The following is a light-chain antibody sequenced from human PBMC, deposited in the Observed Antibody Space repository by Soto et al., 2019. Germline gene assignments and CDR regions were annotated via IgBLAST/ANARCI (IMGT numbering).Light chain of an antibody. CDR1: QTIGSW. CDR2: DVS. J-gene: IGKJ1*01. Sequence: DIQMTQSPSTLSGSVGDRVTITCRASQTIGSWLAWYQQKPGKAPKLLIYDVSSLESGVPSRFSGSGSGTEFTLAISSLQPDDFATYYCQQYNSYPWTFGQGTKVDIK. V-gene: IGKV1-5*01. CDR3: QQYNSYPWT.